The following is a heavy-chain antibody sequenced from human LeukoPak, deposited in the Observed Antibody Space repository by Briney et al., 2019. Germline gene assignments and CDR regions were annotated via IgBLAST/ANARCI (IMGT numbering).Heavy chain of an antibody. V-gene: IGHV4-34*01. Sequence: SETLSLTCAVYGGSFSGYYWSWIRQPPGKGLEWIGEINHSGSTNYNPSLKSRVTISVDTSKNQFSLKLSSVTAADTAVYYCARGDVAAAGTGFDYWGQGTLVIVSS. CDR1: GGSFSGYY. CDR3: ARGDVAAAGTGFDY. CDR2: INHSGST. J-gene: IGHJ4*02. D-gene: IGHD6-13*01.